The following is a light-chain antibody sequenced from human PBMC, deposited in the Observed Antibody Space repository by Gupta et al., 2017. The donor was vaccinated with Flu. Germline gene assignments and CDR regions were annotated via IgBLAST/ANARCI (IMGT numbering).Light chain of an antibody. CDR2: DAS. CDR1: QSVSHY. J-gene: IGKJ2*01. CDR3: QQRSNSPPYT. Sequence: ERATLSCRASQSVSHYLAWYQQKPGQAPRLLIYDASTRATGIPARFSGSGSGTDFTLTISSLESEDFAVYYCQQRSNSPPYTFGLGTKLQIK. V-gene: IGKV3-11*01.